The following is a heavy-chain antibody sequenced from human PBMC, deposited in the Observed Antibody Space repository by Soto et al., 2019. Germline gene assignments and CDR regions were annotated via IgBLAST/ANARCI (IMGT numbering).Heavy chain of an antibody. CDR3: ARVERRQHIVVVTLDAFDI. CDR2: INHSGST. J-gene: IGHJ3*02. V-gene: IGHV4-34*01. D-gene: IGHD2-21*02. Sequence: SETLSLTCAVYGGSFSGYYWSWIRQPPGKGLEWIGEINHSGSTNYNPSLKSRVSISVDTSKNQFSLKLSSVTAADTAVYYCARVERRQHIVVVTLDAFDIWGQGTMVTVSS. CDR1: GGSFSGYY.